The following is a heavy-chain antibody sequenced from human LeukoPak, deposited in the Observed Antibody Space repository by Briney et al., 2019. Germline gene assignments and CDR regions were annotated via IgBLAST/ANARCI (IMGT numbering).Heavy chain of an antibody. J-gene: IGHJ4*02. Sequence: SVTVSFKASGGTLSIFAFSWMRHATGQGLGWVGRSIAIYNPVDYAHRLLGRVTISTDESTNTVYMELSRLRDEDTAVYYCAREPLGCGGDCHFDFWGQGTLVTVSS. CDR1: GGTLSIFA. CDR2: SIAIYNPV. CDR3: AREPLGCGGDCHFDF. V-gene: IGHV1-69*05. D-gene: IGHD2-21*02.